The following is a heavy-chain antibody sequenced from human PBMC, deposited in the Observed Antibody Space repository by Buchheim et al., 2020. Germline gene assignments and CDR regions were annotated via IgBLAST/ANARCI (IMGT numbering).Heavy chain of an antibody. J-gene: IGHJ4*02. CDR3: AKGSRGYTNYYFDY. CDR2: ISGSGVTT. V-gene: IGHV3-23*04. CDR1: GFSFSGYA. D-gene: IGHD4-11*01. Sequence: EVQLVDSGGGLVQPGESLRLSCAASGFSFSGYAMSWVRQAPGRGLEWVSSISGSGVTTFNADSEKGRFTIPRDNSKNMLYRQMNSLRAEDTAVYFCAKGSRGYTNYYFDYWGQGTL.